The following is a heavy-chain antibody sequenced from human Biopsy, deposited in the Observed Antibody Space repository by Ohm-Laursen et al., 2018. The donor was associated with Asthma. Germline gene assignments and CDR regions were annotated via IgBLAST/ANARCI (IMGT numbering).Heavy chain of an antibody. CDR1: GGTLNNYA. CDR2: ISPIFGAI. J-gene: IGHJ4*02. V-gene: IGHV1-69*13. D-gene: IGHD3-22*01. Sequence: SVKVSCKASGGTLNNYAINWVRQAPGQGLEWMGGISPIFGAIRYAQNFQGRVTITADVFTNTVHMELSSLRSEDTAVYYCARGDSSNWSHYYFDYWGQGTLVTVSS. CDR3: ARGDSSNWSHYYFDY.